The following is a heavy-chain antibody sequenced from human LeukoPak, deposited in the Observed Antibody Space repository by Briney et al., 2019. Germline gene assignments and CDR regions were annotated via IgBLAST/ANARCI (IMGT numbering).Heavy chain of an antibody. J-gene: IGHJ5*02. CDR1: GGSISSYY. CDR2: IYYTGTT. V-gene: IGHV4-59*08. Sequence: SETLSLTCTVSGGSISSYYWSWTRQPPGKGLEWIGYIYYTGTTNYNPSLKSRVTISVDTSKNQFSLKLSSVTAADTAVYYCARHYAAYDSSGYYSPWGQGTLVTVSS. CDR3: ARHYAAYDSSGYYSP. D-gene: IGHD3-22*01.